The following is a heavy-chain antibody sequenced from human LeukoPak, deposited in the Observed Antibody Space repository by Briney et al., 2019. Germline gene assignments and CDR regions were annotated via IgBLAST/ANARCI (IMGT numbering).Heavy chain of an antibody. CDR1: GFTFSTYC. CDR2: ICPDGTVT. V-gene: IGHV3-74*01. J-gene: IGHJ4*02. D-gene: IGHD1-1*01. Sequence: GGSLRLSCAASGFTFSTYCMHWVRQAPGKGPMWVSRICPDGTVTNYADSVKARFIISRDNARNTVYLQMNSLRAEDTAVYYCAKDGVRIGTSSVDYWGQGTLVTVSS. CDR3: AKDGVRIGTSSVDY.